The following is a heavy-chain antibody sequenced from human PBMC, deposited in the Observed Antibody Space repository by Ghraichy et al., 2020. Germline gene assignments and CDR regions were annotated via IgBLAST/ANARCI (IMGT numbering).Heavy chain of an antibody. CDR2: ITTSGTYI. V-gene: IGHV3-11*01. CDR1: GFTFSDYF. D-gene: IGHD2-2*01. J-gene: IGHJ4*02. Sequence: GGSLRLSCAASGFTFSDYFMTWIRQPPGKGLEWLSHITTSGTYIYEAESVKGRFTISRDNAKNSLYLQMNSLRAEDTAVYFCARITSSFSLDYWGPGSLVTVSS. CDR3: ARITSSFSLDY.